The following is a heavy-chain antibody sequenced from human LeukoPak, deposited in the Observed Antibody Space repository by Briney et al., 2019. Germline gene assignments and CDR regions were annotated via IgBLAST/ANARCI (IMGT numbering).Heavy chain of an antibody. CDR3: ARWGQAFSSWDKDGYYYYYMDV. CDR1: GFTFSSYA. CDR2: ISGSGGST. V-gene: IGHV3-23*01. Sequence: PGGSLRLSCAASGFTFSSYAMSWVRQAPGKGLEWVSAISGSGGSTYYADSVKGRFTISRDNSKNTLYLQMNSLRAEDTAVYYCARWGQAFSSWDKDGYYYYYMDVWGKGTTVTVSS. J-gene: IGHJ6*03. D-gene: IGHD6-13*01.